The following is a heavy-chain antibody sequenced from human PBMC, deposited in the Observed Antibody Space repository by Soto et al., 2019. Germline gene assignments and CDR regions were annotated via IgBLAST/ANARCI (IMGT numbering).Heavy chain of an antibody. CDR3: AADATAWQQMVPSDY. CDR2: IAVGSGYT. Sequence: ALVKVSCKASGFTFTSSAFQWVRQARGQRLEWIGWIAVGSGYTNYAQRFQDRVTLTRDMSTATTYMELSRLTSEDTAIYYCAADATAWQQMVPSDYWGQGTLVTVSS. D-gene: IGHD2-8*01. V-gene: IGHV1-58*01. CDR1: GFTFTSSA. J-gene: IGHJ4*02.